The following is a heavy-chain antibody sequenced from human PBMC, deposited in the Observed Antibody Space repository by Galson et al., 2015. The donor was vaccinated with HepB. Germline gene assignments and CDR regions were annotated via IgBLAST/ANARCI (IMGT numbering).Heavy chain of an antibody. CDR1: GDTFSTYA. V-gene: IGHV1-69*13. J-gene: IGHJ6*02. Sequence: SVKVSCKASGDTFSTYAISWVRQAPGQGLEWMGGIIPIFGTANYAQRFQGRVTITADESTSTAYMELSSLRSEDTAVYYCARYRSRPPLPNYYYYYYGMDVWGQGTTVTVSS. CDR3: ARYRSRPPLPNYYYYYYGMDV. CDR2: IIPIFGTA. D-gene: IGHD1-26*01.